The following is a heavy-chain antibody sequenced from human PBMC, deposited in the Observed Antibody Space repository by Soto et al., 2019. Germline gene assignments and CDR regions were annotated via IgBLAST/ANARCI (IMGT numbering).Heavy chain of an antibody. J-gene: IGHJ6*02. V-gene: IGHV4-31*03. CDR2: VYYSGST. CDR1: GGSISSGCYY. CDR3: ASGILSLVPAVRYGMDV. D-gene: IGHD2-2*01. Sequence: PSETLSLTCTVSGGSISSGCYYWSWIRQHTGKGLEWIGYVYYSGSTYYNPSRKSRVTLSVDTSKNQFSLKLSSVTAADTAVYYCASGILSLVPAVRYGMDVWGQGTTVTVSS.